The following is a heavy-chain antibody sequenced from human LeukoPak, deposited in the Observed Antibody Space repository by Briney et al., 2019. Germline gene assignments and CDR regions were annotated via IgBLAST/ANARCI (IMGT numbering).Heavy chain of an antibody. CDR1: GFTFSSYG. J-gene: IGHJ5*02. CDR3: ARLGGDWNNWFDP. V-gene: IGHV3-23*01. CDR2: ISGSGGST. Sequence: PGGTLRLSCAASGFTFSSYGMSWVRQAPGKGLEWVSAISGSGGSTYYADSVKGRFTISRDNSKNTLYLQMNSLRAEDTAVYYCARLGGDWNNWFDPWGQGTLVTVSS. D-gene: IGHD2-21*02.